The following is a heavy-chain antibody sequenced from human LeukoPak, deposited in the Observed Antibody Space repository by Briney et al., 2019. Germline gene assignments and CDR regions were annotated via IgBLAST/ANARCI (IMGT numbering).Heavy chain of an antibody. CDR2: ISYDGSNK. CDR3: ARDSEMVYAFYYYGMDV. Sequence: GRSLRLSCAASGFTFSSYAMHWVRQAPGKGLEWVAVISYDGSNKYYADSVKGRFTISRDNSKNTLYLQMSSLRAEDTAVYYCARDSEMVYAFYYYGMDVCGQGTTVTVSS. J-gene: IGHJ6*02. D-gene: IGHD2-8*01. CDR1: GFTFSSYA. V-gene: IGHV3-30-3*01.